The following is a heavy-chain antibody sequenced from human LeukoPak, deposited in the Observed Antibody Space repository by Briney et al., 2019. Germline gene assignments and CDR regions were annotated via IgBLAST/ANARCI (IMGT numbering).Heavy chain of an antibody. V-gene: IGHV1-18*01. D-gene: IGHD4-17*01. CDR2: ISAYNGNT. Sequence: GASVKVSCKASGGTFTSYGISWVRQAPGQGLEWMGWISAYNGNTNYAQKLQGRVTMTTDTSTSTAYMELRSLRSDDTAVYYCARDPLKATTVTTYYYYGMDVWGQGTTVTVSS. CDR1: GGTFTSYG. J-gene: IGHJ6*02. CDR3: ARDPLKATTVTTYYYYGMDV.